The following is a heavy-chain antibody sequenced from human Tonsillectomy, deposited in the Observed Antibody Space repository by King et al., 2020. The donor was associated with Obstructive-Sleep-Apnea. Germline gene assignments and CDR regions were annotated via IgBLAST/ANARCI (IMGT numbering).Heavy chain of an antibody. CDR2: IYHSGPT. CDR3: ARVQYNLSWSYFDY. J-gene: IGHJ4*02. CDR1: GYSITNGYY. D-gene: IGHD1-14*01. Sequence: VQLQESGPGLVQPSETLSLTCTVSGYSITNGYYWGWIRQPPGKGLESIGSIYHSGPTHYNPSLRSRVTISVDTSKNQFSLKLSSVTAADTATYYCARVQYNLSWSYFDYWGQGSLVTVSS. V-gene: IGHV4-38-2*02.